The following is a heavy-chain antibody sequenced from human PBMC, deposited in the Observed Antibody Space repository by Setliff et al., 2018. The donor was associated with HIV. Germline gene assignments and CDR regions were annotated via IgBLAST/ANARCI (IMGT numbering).Heavy chain of an antibody. CDR2: MNPNSGNT. J-gene: IGHJ4*02. D-gene: IGHD5-12*01. V-gene: IGHV1-8*03. CDR3: ARVGERWLQFYYFDN. CDR1: GYTFTGYY. Sequence: ASVKVSCKASGYTFTGYYVHWVRQAPGQGLEWMGWMNPNSGNTGYAQKLQGRVTITRNTSINTAYMELSGLRSEDTAMYYCARVGERWLQFYYFDNWGQGTLVTVSS.